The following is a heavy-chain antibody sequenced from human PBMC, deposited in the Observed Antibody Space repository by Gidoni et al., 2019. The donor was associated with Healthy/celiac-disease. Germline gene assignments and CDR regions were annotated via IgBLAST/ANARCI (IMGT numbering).Heavy chain of an antibody. V-gene: IGHV3-30-3*01. J-gene: IGHJ3*02. D-gene: IGHD3-22*01. Sequence: QVQLVESGGGVVQPGRSLRLSCAASGFTFSSYAMHWVRQAPGKGLEWVAVISYDGSNKYYADSVKGRFTISRDNSKNTLYLQMNSLRAEDTAVYYCARDQGMIVAPGNAFDIWGQGTMVTVSS. CDR3: ARDQGMIVAPGNAFDI. CDR2: ISYDGSNK. CDR1: GFTFSSYA.